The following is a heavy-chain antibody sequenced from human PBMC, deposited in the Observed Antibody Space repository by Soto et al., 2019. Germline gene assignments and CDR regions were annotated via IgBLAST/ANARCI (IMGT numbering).Heavy chain of an antibody. CDR3: ASGLGVGSGHRLQY. CDR1: GDTFTSYY. V-gene: IGHV1-46*04. CDR2: INPDNGST. J-gene: IGHJ1*01. D-gene: IGHD6-19*01. Sequence: QVQLVQSGAEVKKPGASVKISCKTSGDTFTSYYLQWVRQAPGRGLEWMGIINPDNGSTNYAQKLRGRVTMTRDTFTSTFYMDLTSLRSEDAAVYYCASGLGVGSGHRLQYWGQVFLFTVSS.